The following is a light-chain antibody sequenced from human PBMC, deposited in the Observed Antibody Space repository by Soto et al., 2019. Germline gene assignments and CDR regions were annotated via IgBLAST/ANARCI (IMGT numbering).Light chain of an antibody. CDR1: QSISKY. J-gene: IGKJ1*01. CDR2: DSS. Sequence: DNQMTQSPSTLSAYVGDRVTITFRASQSISKYLAWYQHKPGKAPKFLIHDSSSLHSGVPSRFSGSGSGTDFTLTISSLQPDDFATYYCQQYNSPWTFGQGTKVDIK. V-gene: IGKV1-5*01. CDR3: QQYNSPWT.